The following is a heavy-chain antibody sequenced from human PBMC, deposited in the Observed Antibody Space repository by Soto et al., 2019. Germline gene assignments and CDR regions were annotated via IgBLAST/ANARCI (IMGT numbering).Heavy chain of an antibody. CDR2: IKSKTDGGTT. Sequence: EVQLVESGGGLVQPGGSLRLSCAASGFTFSNAWMSWVRQAPGKGLEWVGRIKSKTDGGTTDYAAPVKGRFTISRDDSKNTLYLQMNSLKTEDTAVYYCTTLRRPITIFGVVIVAPPYYYYMDVWGKGTTVTVSS. D-gene: IGHD3-3*01. CDR3: TTLRRPITIFGVVIVAPPYYYYMDV. J-gene: IGHJ6*03. V-gene: IGHV3-15*01. CDR1: GFTFSNAW.